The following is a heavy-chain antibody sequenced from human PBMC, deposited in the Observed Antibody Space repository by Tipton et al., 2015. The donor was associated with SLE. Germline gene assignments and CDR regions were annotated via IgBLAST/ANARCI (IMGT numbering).Heavy chain of an antibody. D-gene: IGHD6-13*01. CDR3: ARFSLAAAGTWFDP. J-gene: IGHJ5*02. CDR2: IYYSGST. Sequence: TLSLTCTVSGGSISSSSYYWGWIRKPPGKGLEWIGSIYYSGSTYYNPSLKSRVTISVDKSKNQFSLKLSSVTAADTAVYYCARFSLAAAGTWFDPWGQGTLVTVSS. CDR1: GGSISSSSYY. V-gene: IGHV4-39*07.